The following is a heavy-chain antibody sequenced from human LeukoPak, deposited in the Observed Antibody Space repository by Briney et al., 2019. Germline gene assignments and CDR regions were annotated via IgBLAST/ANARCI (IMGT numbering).Heavy chain of an antibody. V-gene: IGHV1-2*04. CDR2: INPNSGGT. D-gene: IGHD3-10*01. CDR1: GYTFTGYY. J-gene: IGHJ3*02. CDR3: AVAYGSGSYYYSAFDI. Sequence: ASVKVSCKASGYTFTGYYMHWVRQAPGQGLEWMGWINPNSGGTNYAQKFQGWVTMTRDTSISTAYMELSRLRSDDTAGYYCAVAYGSGSYYYSAFDIWGQGTMVTVSS.